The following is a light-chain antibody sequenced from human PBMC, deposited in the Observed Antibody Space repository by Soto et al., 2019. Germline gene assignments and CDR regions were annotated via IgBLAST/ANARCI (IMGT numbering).Light chain of an antibody. V-gene: IGKV3-20*01. CDR2: SAS. CDR3: QQYGSSPGT. Sequence: IVLTQSPGILSLSPGERATLSCRASQSVRSNFLAWYQQKPGQAPRLLIYSASSRATGIPDRFSGRGSGSDFSLTIGRLEPEDFAVYFCQQYGSSPGTFGQGTKVEIK. J-gene: IGKJ1*01. CDR1: QSVRSNF.